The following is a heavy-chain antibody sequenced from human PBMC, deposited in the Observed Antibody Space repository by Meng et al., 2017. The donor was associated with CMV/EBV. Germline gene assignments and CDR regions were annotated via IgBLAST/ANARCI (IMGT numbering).Heavy chain of an antibody. V-gene: IGHV1-46*01. CDR3: ARGGWLEVVITEPDY. J-gene: IGHJ4*02. Sequence: ASVKVSCKASGYTFTSYYMHWVRQAPGQGLEWMGIINPSGGSTSYAQKFQGRVTMTRDTSTSTVYMELSSLRSEDTAMYYCARGGWLEVVITEPDYWGQGTLVTVSS. D-gene: IGHD3-22*01. CDR1: GYTFTSYY. CDR2: INPSGGST.